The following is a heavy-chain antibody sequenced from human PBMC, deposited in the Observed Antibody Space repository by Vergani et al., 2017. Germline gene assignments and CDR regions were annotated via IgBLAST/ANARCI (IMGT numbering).Heavy chain of an antibody. CDR2: ISYDGSNK. D-gene: IGHD5-12*01. CDR3: AREGRGYRGYDSAFDV. Sequence: QVQLVESGGGVVQPGSSLRLSCAASGFTFSSYAMHWVRQAPGKGLEWVAVISYDGSNKYYADSVKGRFTISRDNSKNTLYLQMNSLRAEETAVYYCAREGRGYRGYDSAFDVWGQGTMVTVSS. J-gene: IGHJ3*01. V-gene: IGHV3-30-3*01. CDR1: GFTFSSYA.